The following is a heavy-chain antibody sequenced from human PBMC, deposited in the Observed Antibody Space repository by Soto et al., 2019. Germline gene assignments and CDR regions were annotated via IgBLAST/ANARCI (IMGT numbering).Heavy chain of an antibody. CDR3: AIARVADSSLDH. J-gene: IGHJ4*02. CDR2: ISFDSSER. D-gene: IGHD3-3*01. V-gene: IGHV3-30*01. CDR1: GFIFSNKA. Sequence: GGSLRLSCVGSGFIFSNKAGHWGRRVPGKGLEGWAFISFDSSERHYADSVKGRFTIARDNPRNTLFLHVNSPRADDTAVYYCAIARVADSSLDHWGQGTLVTVSS.